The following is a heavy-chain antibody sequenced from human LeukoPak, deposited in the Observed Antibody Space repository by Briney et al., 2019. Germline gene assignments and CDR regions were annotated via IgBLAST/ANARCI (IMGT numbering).Heavy chain of an antibody. CDR2: IWYDGSNK. CDR3: ARDYMGSTLLAGDL. Sequence: GRSLRLSCAAAGFTFNSYGIHCVRQAPGKGLGWVAVIWYDGSNKYYGVSVKGRFTVSRDNSKNTAYLQMNSLRAEDTAVYYCARDYMGSTLLAGDLWGQGTQVIVST. CDR1: GFTFNSYG. V-gene: IGHV3-33*01. D-gene: IGHD2-15*01. J-gene: IGHJ5*02.